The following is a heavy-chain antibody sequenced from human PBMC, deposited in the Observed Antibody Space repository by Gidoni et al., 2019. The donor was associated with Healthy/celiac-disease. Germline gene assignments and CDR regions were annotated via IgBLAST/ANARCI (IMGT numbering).Heavy chain of an antibody. CDR1: GFTFTSYE. Sequence: EVQLVESGGGLVQPGGSLRLFCAASGFTFTSYELNWVRPAPGKGLEWVSYIRSSGSTIYYADSVKGRFTISRDNAKNSLYLQMSSLRAEDTAVYYCARGLGRRGSGWPFDYWGQGTLVTVSS. CDR3: ARGLGRRGSGWPFDY. D-gene: IGHD6-19*01. V-gene: IGHV3-48*03. J-gene: IGHJ4*02. CDR2: IRSSGSTI.